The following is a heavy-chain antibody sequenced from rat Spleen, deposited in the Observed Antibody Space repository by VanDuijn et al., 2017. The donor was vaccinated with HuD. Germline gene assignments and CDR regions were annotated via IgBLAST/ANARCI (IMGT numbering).Heavy chain of an antibody. V-gene: IGHV2-6*01. D-gene: IGHD1-11*01. CDR3: TRGGGGYSGY. J-gene: IGHJ2*01. Sequence: QVQLKESGPGLVQPSQTLSLTCTVSGFSLTSYHVSWVRQPPGKSLVWIAAISSGGSTYYNSALKSRLSISRDTSKSQVFLKMNSLQTEDTAIYFCTRGGGGYSGYWGQGVMVTVSS. CDR1: GFSLTSYH. CDR2: ISSGGST.